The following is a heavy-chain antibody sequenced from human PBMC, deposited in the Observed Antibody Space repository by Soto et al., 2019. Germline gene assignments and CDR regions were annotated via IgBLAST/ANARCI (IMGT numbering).Heavy chain of an antibody. Sequence: PSETLSLTCTVSGGSISSSSYYWGWIRQPPGKRLEWIGSIYYSGSTYYNPSLKSRVTISVDTSKNQFSLKLSSVTAADTAVYYCARLGGGYSSSSRPYWGQGTLVTVSS. CDR2: IYYSGST. V-gene: IGHV4-39*01. CDR3: ARLGGGYSSSSRPY. CDR1: GGSISSSSYY. D-gene: IGHD6-6*01. J-gene: IGHJ4*02.